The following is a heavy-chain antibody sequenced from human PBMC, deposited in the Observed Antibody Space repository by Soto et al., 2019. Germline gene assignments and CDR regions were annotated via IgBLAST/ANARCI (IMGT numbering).Heavy chain of an antibody. Sequence: QVQLVQSGAEVKKPGSSVKVSCKASGGTFSSYAISWVRQAPGQGLEWMGGIIPIFGTANYAQKFQGRVTITEDKTTSTAYMELSSLRSEDTAVYYCAREGRCSHGGGNSVFCNFQHWGQGTLVTVSS. CDR3: AREGRCSHGGGNSVFCNFQH. V-gene: IGHV1-69*06. J-gene: IGHJ1*01. CDR2: IIPIFGTA. D-gene: IGHD2-21*02. CDR1: GGTFSSYA.